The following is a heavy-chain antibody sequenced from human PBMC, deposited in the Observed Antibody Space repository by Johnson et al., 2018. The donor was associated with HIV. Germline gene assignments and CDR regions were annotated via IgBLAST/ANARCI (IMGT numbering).Heavy chain of an antibody. CDR2: ISYDGSNK. D-gene: IGHD6-6*01. CDR3: ARERGSFEYSNSYAFDI. Sequence: VQVVESGGGVVQPGRSLRLSCAASGFTFSSYAMHWVRQAPGKGLEWVAVISYDGSNKYYADSVKGRFTISRDNSKNTLYLQMNSLRAEDTALYYCARERGSFEYSNSYAFDIWGQGTMVTVSS. J-gene: IGHJ3*02. V-gene: IGHV3-30*04. CDR1: GFTFSSYA.